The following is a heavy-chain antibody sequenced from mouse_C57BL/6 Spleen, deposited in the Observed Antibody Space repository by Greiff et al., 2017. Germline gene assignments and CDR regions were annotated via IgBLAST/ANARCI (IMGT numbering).Heavy chain of an antibody. V-gene: IGHV1-61*01. J-gene: IGHJ4*01. CDR2: IYPSDSET. Sequence: QVQLKQPGAELVRPGSSVKLSCKASGYTFTSYWMDWVKQRPGQGLEWIGNIYPSDSETHYNQKFKYKATLTVDKSSSTAYMQLSSLTSEDSAVYYCARGTYDGSKMDYWGQGTSVTVSS. D-gene: IGHD2-3*01. CDR3: ARGTYDGSKMDY. CDR1: GYTFTSYW.